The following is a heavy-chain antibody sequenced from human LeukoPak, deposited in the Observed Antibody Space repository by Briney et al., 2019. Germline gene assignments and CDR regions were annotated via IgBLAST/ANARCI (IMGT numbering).Heavy chain of an antibody. CDR2: IYYSGST. V-gene: IGHV4-30-4*02. CDR1: GGSISSGDYY. J-gene: IGHJ4*02. CDR3: ARRRVPAAHFDY. Sequence: SETLSLTCTVSGGSISSGDYYWSWIRQPPGKGLEWIGYIYYSGSTYYNPSLKSRVTISVDTSKNQFSLKLSSVTAADTAVYYCARRRVPAAHFDYWGQGTLVTVSS. D-gene: IGHD2-2*01.